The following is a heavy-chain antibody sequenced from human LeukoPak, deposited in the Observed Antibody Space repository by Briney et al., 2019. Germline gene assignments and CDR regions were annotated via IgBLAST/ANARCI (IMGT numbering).Heavy chain of an antibody. CDR2: IYYSGST. Sequence: SETLSLTCTVSGGFISSYYWSWIRQPPGKGLEWIGYIYYSGSTNYNPSLKSRVTISVDTSKNQFSLKLSSVTAADTAVYYCARRYSSSWEADAFDIWGQGTMVTVSS. CDR3: ARRYSSSWEADAFDI. D-gene: IGHD6-13*01. V-gene: IGHV4-59*08. CDR1: GGFISSYY. J-gene: IGHJ3*02.